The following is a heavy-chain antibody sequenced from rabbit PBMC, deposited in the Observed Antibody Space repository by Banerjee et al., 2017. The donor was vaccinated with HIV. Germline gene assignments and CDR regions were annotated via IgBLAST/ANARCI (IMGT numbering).Heavy chain of an antibody. J-gene: IGHJ6*01. CDR2: INTSSGNT. D-gene: IGHD6-1*01. CDR1: GFSFSNKYV. Sequence: QDQLEESGGDLVKPEGSLTLTCTASGFSFSNKYVMCWVRQAPGKGLEWIACINTSSGNTVYASWAKGRFTISRSTSLNTVDLKMTSLTVADTATYFCGRDRDGDAGYGSLALWGPGTLVTVS. CDR3: GRDRDGDAGYGSLAL. V-gene: IGHV1S43*01.